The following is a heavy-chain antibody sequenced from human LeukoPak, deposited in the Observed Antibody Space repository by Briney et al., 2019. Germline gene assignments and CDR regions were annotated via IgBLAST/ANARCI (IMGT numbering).Heavy chain of an antibody. V-gene: IGHV3-20*04. CDR3: ARDRVEMATIYDC. J-gene: IGHJ4*02. D-gene: IGHD5-24*01. CDR2: INWNGGST. Sequence: GGSLRLSCAASGFTFDDYGMSWVRRAPGKGLEWVSGINWNGGSTGYADSVKGRLTISRDNAKNSLYLQMNRLRAEDTALYCCARDRVEMATIYDCWGQGTLVTLSS. CDR1: GFTFDDYG.